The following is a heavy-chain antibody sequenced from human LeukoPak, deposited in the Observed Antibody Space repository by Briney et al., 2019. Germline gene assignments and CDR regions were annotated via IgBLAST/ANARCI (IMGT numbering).Heavy chain of an antibody. CDR3: ARFATYGSGTYAFDY. D-gene: IGHD3-10*01. Sequence: GGSLRLSCAASGFTFSNFPMTWVRRAPGKGLESFSSISGSGGDTYYTDSVKGRFTISRDNLKNTLYLQMNSLRAEDTAVYYCARFATYGSGTYAFDYWGQGTLVTVSS. V-gene: IGHV3-23*01. CDR1: GFTFSNFP. J-gene: IGHJ4*02. CDR2: ISGSGGDT.